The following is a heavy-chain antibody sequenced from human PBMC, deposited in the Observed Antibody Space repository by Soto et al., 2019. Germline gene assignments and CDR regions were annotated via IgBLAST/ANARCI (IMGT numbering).Heavy chain of an antibody. D-gene: IGHD2-21*01. CDR1: GFTFSSYA. CDR3: ARRIPFGYGMDV. Sequence: EVQLVESGGGLVQPGGSLRLSCAASGFTFSSYAMHWVRQAPGKGLEYVSVITSNGGNTDYASSVKGRFTISRDNSKNTLYLQMGSVRAADMAVYYCARRIPFGYGMDVWGQGTTVTVSS. V-gene: IGHV3-64*01. J-gene: IGHJ6*02. CDR2: ITSNGGNT.